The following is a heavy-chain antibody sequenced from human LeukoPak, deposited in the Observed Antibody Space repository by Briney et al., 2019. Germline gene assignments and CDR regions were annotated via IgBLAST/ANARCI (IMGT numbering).Heavy chain of an antibody. CDR3: ARDFTADYTVFGPFDY. D-gene: IGHD2-2*02. V-gene: IGHV3-21*05. Sequence: GGSLRLSCAASGFTFSSYSMNWVRQAPGKGLEWVSYISSSSSYIYYADSVKGRFTISRDNAKNSLYLQMNSLRAEDTAVYYCARDFTADYTVFGPFDYWGQGTLVTVSS. CDR1: GFTFSSYS. CDR2: ISSSSSYI. J-gene: IGHJ4*02.